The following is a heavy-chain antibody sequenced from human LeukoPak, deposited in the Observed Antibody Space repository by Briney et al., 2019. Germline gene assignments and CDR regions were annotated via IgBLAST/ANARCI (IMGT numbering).Heavy chain of an antibody. CDR3: AREGGGSLIDY. V-gene: IGHV3-48*01. J-gene: IGHJ4*02. Sequence: GGSLRLSCAASGFTFSSYSMNWVRQAPGKGLEWVSYISSSSSTIYYADSVKGRFTISRDNAKNSLYLQMNSLRAEDTAVYYCAREGGGSLIDYWGQGTLVTVSS. D-gene: IGHD3-16*01. CDR1: GFTFSSYS. CDR2: ISSSSSTI.